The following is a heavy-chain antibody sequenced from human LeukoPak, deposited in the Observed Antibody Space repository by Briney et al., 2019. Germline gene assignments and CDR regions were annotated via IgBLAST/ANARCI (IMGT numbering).Heavy chain of an antibody. Sequence: GGSLRLSCAAPGFTFSSYWMHWVRQAPGKGLVWVSRINTDGSSTSYADSVKGRFTISRDNAKNTLYLQMNSLRADDTAVYYCARGGTYSIGWYIVWGQGTLVTVSS. V-gene: IGHV3-74*01. CDR3: ARGGTYSIGWYIV. D-gene: IGHD6-19*01. CDR1: GFTFSSYW. J-gene: IGHJ4*02. CDR2: INTDGSST.